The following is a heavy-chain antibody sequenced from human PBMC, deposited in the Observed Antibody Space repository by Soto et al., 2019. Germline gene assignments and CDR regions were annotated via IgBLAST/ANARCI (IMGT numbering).Heavy chain of an antibody. V-gene: IGHV3-21*01. D-gene: IGHD4-17*01. CDR3: ARVGYGDYALDY. CDR1: GFTFSSYS. Sequence: EVQLVESGGGLVKPGGSLRLSCAASGFTFSSYSMNWVRQAPGKGLEWVSSISSSSSYIYYADSVKGRFTISRDNAKNSLYVQMNSLRAEDTAVYSCARVGYGDYALDYWGQGTLVTVSS. CDR2: ISSSSSYI. J-gene: IGHJ4*02.